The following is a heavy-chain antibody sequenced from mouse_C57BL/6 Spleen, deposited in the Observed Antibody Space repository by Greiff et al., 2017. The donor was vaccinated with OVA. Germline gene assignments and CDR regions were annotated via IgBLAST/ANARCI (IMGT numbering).Heavy chain of an antibody. D-gene: IGHD1-1*02. Sequence: VKLMESGPGLVAPSQTLSITCTVSGFSLTSYGVHWVRQPPGKGLEWLVVIWSDGSTTYNSALKSRLSISKDNSKSQVFLKMNSLRTDDTAMYYCARHGLYGPLYAMDYWGQGTSVTVSS. CDR2: IWSDGST. CDR3: ARHGLYGPLYAMDY. CDR1: GFSLTSYG. V-gene: IGHV2-6-1*01. J-gene: IGHJ4*01.